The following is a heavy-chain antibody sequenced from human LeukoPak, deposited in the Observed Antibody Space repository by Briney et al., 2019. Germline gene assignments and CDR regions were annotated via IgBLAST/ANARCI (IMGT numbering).Heavy chain of an antibody. V-gene: IGHV4-39*01. J-gene: IGHJ6*03. CDR1: GGSIDSSSYY. Sequence: PSETLSLTCTVSGGSIDSSSYYWDWIRQPPGKGLEWLGNIYYSGTTFYTSSLKSRVTISTDMSKNQFSLRLTSVTAADTAVYYCARQRADYFYHYMDVWGKGTTVIVS. CDR3: ARQRADYFYHYMDV. CDR2: IYYSGTT.